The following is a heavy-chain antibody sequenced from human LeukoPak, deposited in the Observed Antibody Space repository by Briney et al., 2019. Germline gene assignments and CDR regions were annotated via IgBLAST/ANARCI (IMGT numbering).Heavy chain of an antibody. CDR3: ARDWELITMVRGVIKNYYYMDV. J-gene: IGHJ6*03. V-gene: IGHV3-13*01. Sequence: PGGSLRLSCAASGFTFSTYDMHWVRQATGKGLEWVSAIDTTGDTYYPGSVKGRFTISRENAKNSLYLQMNSLRAGDTAVYYCARDWELITMVRGVIKNYYYMDVWGKGTTVTISS. D-gene: IGHD3-10*01. CDR2: IDTTGDT. CDR1: GFTFSTYD.